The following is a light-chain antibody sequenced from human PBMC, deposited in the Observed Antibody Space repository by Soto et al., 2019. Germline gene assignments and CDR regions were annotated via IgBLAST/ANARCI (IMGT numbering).Light chain of an antibody. V-gene: IGKV3-20*01. CDR1: QSVSSSY. CDR3: QQYGSSLYT. Sequence: EIVLTQSPGTLSLSPGERATLSCRSSQSVSSSYLAWYQQKPGQAPRLLIYGTSSRPTGIPDRFSGSGSGTDFTLTISRLEPEDFAVYYCQQYGSSLYTFGQGTNLEIK. CDR2: GTS. J-gene: IGKJ2*01.